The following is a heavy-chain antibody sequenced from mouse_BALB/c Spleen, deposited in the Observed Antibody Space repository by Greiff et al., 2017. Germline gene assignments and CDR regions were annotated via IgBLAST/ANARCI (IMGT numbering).Heavy chain of an antibody. CDR2: IYPYNGGT. V-gene: IGHV1S29*02. CDR1: GYTFTDYN. D-gene: IGHD2-1*01. Sequence: VQLQQSGAELVRPGTSVKVSCKASGYTFTDYNMHWVKQSHGKSLEWIGYIYPYNGGTGYNQKFKSKATLTVDNSSSTAYMELRSLTSEDSAVYYCARWDYGNYGAMDYWGQGTSVTVSS. CDR3: ARWDYGNYGAMDY. J-gene: IGHJ4*01.